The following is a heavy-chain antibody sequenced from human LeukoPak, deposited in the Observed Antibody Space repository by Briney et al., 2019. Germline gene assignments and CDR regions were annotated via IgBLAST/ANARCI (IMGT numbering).Heavy chain of an antibody. CDR3: ARGRGPYSSSSVDY. J-gene: IGHJ4*02. Sequence: GGSLRLSCAASGFTFSSYSMNWVRQAPGKGLEWVSYISSSSSTIYYADSVKGRFTISRDNAKNSLYLQMNSLRAEDTAVYYCARGRGPYSSSSVDYWGPGNPGHRLL. D-gene: IGHD6-6*01. CDR2: ISSSSSTI. V-gene: IGHV3-48*01. CDR1: GFTFSSYS.